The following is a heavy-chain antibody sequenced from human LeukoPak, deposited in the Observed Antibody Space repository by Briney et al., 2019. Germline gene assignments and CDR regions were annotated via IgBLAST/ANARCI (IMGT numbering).Heavy chain of an antibody. CDR2: INTNTGNP. J-gene: IGHJ4*02. V-gene: IGHV7-4-1*02. Sequence: ASLKVSCKASGYTFTSHAMNWVRRAPGPRLEWMGWINTNTGNPTYAQGFTGRFVFSLDISVSTAYLQISSLKAEDTAVYYCARGIRYRGGNPVDYWGQGTLVTVSS. CDR3: ARGIRYRGGNPVDY. CDR1: GYTFTSHA. D-gene: IGHD4-23*01.